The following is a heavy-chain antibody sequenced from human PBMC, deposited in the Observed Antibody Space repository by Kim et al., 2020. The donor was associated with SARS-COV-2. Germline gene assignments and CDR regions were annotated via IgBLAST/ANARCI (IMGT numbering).Heavy chain of an antibody. V-gene: IGHV1-3*01. CDR2: INAGNGNT. CDR1: GYTFTSYA. CDR3: ARGSGSYNPVFDY. D-gene: IGHD1-26*01. Sequence: ASVKVSCKASGYTFTSYAMHWVRQAPGQRLEWMGWINAGNGNTKYSQKFQGRVTITRDTSASTAYMELSRLRSEDTAVYYCARGSGSYNPVFDYWGQGTLVTVSS. J-gene: IGHJ4*02.